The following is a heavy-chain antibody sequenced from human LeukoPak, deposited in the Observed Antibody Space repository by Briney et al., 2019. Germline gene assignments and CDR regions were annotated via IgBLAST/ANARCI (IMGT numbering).Heavy chain of an antibody. D-gene: IGHD2-2*01. J-gene: IGHJ6*03. Sequence: GGSLRLSCAASGFTVSSNYMSWVRQAPGKGLEWVSVIYSGGGTYYADSVKGRFTISRDNSKNTLYLQMNSLRAEDTAVYYCARGSCSSTSCKRPPPEYYYYMDVWGKGTTVTVSS. CDR3: ARGSCSSTSCKRPPPEYYYYMDV. CDR2: IYSGGGT. V-gene: IGHV3-66*02. CDR1: GFTVSSNY.